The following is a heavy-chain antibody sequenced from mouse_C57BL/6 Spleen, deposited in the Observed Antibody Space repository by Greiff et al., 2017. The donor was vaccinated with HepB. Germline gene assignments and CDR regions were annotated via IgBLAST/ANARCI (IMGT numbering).Heavy chain of an antibody. CDR1: GFSLTSYG. Sequence: QVQLKESGPGLVAPSQSLSITCPVSGFSLTSYGVSWVRQPPGKGLEWLGVIWGDGSTNYHSALISRLSISQDNSKSQVFLKLDSLQTDETATYYCAKRDGYYAWCACWGQGTLVTVSA. V-gene: IGHV2-3*01. CDR3: AKRDGYYAWCAC. D-gene: IGHD2-3*01. CDR2: IWGDGST. J-gene: IGHJ3*01.